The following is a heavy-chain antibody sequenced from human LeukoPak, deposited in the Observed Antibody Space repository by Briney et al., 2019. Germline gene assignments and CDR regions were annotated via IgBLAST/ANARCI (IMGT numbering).Heavy chain of an antibody. CDR2: ISGSNGNT. J-gene: IGHJ6*03. CDR1: GYTFTRYG. CDR3: ARGYCSSTSCDDYYYYYMDV. Sequence: ASVKVSCKASGYTFTRYGMSWVRQAPGQGLEWMGWISGSNGNTNYAQKLQGRVTMTTDTSTSTAYMELRSLRSDDTAVYYCARGYCSSTSCDDYYYYYMDVWGKGTTVTVSS. D-gene: IGHD2-2*01. V-gene: IGHV1-18*01.